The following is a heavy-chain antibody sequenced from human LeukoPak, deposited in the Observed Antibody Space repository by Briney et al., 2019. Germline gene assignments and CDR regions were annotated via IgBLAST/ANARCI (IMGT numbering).Heavy chain of an antibody. J-gene: IGHJ4*02. CDR3: ARGVYISAAQYGY. CDR1: GGSISSYY. CDR2: IYYSGTT. V-gene: IGHV4-59*01. Sequence: SETLSLTCTVSGGSISSYYWNWIRQPPGKGLEWIGYIYYSGTTNYNPSLKSRVTISVDTSKNQFSLKLSSVTAADTAVYYCARGVYISAAQYGYWGQGTLVTVSS. D-gene: IGHD6-13*01.